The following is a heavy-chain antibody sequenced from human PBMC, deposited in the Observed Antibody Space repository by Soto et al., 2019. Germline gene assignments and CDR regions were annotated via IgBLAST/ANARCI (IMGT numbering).Heavy chain of an antibody. Sequence: QVQLVQSGAEVKKPESSVRVSCKASGGTFNSYAITWVRQAPGQGLEWMGGTIPMFGTTNYAEKFQGRVTISAEETTNPAYLELSSLRSEDTAVYYCTRCGIRYHSIGYYLGIDGMDVWGQGTTVIVSS. CDR1: GGTFNSYA. CDR3: TRCGIRYHSIGYYLGIDGMDV. CDR2: TIPMFGTT. D-gene: IGHD3-22*01. V-gene: IGHV1-69*12. J-gene: IGHJ6*02.